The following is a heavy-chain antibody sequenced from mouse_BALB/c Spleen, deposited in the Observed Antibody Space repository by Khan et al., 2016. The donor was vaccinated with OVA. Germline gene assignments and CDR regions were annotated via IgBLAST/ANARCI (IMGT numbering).Heavy chain of an antibody. CDR1: GYTFTSYY. V-gene: IGHV1-53*01. Sequence: QIQLVQSGAELVKPGASVKLSCKASGYTFTSYYMYWVKQRPGQGLEWIGDINPSNGDTYFNEKFKNKATLTVDKSSSTTYMQLSSLTSEDSAVXYSTRGGSGGFASWGQGTLVTVSA. CDR3: TRGGSGGFAS. J-gene: IGHJ3*01. CDR2: INPSNGDT.